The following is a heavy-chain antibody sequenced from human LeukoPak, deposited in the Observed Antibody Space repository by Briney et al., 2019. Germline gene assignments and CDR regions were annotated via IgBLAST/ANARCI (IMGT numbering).Heavy chain of an antibody. CDR2: ISSSDNTV. D-gene: IGHD3-10*01. CDR1: GFSLSSYE. J-gene: IGHJ4*01. Sequence: GGSLRLSCAGSGFSLSSYEMDWVRQAPGKGLEWVSYISSSDNTVYYADSVKGRFIISRDNAKNSLYLQMNSLRAEDTAVYFCAREWYYGSGSYTLDYWSQGTLVIVSS. V-gene: IGHV3-48*03. CDR3: AREWYYGSGSYTLDY.